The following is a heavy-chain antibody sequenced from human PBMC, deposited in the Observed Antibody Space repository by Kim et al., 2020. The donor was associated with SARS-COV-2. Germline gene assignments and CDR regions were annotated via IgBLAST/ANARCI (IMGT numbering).Heavy chain of an antibody. D-gene: IGHD6-13*01. CDR3: ARDRRAAAGTVDY. J-gene: IGHJ4*02. V-gene: IGHV3-21*01. Sequence: YADSVKGRSTISRDNAKNSLYLQMNSLRAEDTAVYYCARDRRAAAGTVDYWGQGTLVTVSS.